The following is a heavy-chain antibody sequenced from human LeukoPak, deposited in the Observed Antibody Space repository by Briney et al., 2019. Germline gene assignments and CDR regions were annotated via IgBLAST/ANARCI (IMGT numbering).Heavy chain of an antibody. CDR3: VRVAGPGADGALGLFDS. J-gene: IGHJ4*02. CDR2: INVSGST. V-gene: IGHV4-4*07. Sequence: PSETLSLTCTVSGGSISSYYWSWIRQPAGKGLEWIGRINVSGSTNFSPSLMGRVTMSVDTPKNQFSLKLSSVTAADTAVYYCVRVAGPGADGALGLFDSWGQGTLVTVSS. CDR1: GGSISSYY. D-gene: IGHD3-10*01.